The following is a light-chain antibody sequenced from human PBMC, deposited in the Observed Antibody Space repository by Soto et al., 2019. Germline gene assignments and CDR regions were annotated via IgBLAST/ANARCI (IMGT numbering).Light chain of an antibody. V-gene: IGLV2-14*01. CDR2: EVS. CDR1: SSDVGYSNY. CDR3: CSFASSSSRV. Sequence: QSALTQPASVSGSPGQSITISCTGTSSDVGYSNYVSWYQHHPGKAPRLMIYEVSNRPSGVSNRFSGSKSGNTASLTISGVQADDEADYYCCSFASSSSRVFGGGTKLTVL. J-gene: IGLJ2*01.